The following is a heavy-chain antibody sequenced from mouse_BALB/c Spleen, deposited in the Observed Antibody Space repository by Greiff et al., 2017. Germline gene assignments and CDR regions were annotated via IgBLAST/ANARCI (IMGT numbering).Heavy chain of an antibody. V-gene: IGHV2-9*02. CDR2: IWAGGST. D-gene: IGHD3-1*01. CDR1: GFSLTSYG. CDR3: ARDAGPFAY. Sequence: VQLQQSGPGLVAPSQSLSITCTVSGFSLTSYGVHWVRQPPGKGLEWLGVIWAGGSTNYNSALMSRLSISKDNSKSQVFLKMNSLQTDDTAMYYCARDAGPFAYWGQGTLVTVSA. J-gene: IGHJ3*01.